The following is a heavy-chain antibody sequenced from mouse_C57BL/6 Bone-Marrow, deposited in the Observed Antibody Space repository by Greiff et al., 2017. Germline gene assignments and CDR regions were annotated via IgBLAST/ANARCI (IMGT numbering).Heavy chain of an antibody. J-gene: IGHJ3*01. CDR2: ISSGGSYT. CDR3: ARPLPAWVAY. Sequence: EVQGVESGGDLVKPGGSLKLSCAASGFTFSSYGMSWVRQTPDKRLEWVATISSGGSYTYYPDSVKGRFTISRDNAKNTLYLQMSSLKSEDTAMYYCARPLPAWVAYWGQGTLVTVSA. CDR1: GFTFSSYG. V-gene: IGHV5-6*01.